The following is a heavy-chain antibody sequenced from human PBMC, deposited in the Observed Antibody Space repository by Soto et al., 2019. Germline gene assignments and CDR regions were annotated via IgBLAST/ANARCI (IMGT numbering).Heavy chain of an antibody. CDR2: ISSSSSYT. CDR3: AKVREPGGYYYGMDV. D-gene: IGHD1-1*01. J-gene: IGHJ6*02. V-gene: IGHV3-11*06. CDR1: GFTFSDYY. Sequence: GGSLRLSCAASGFTFSDYYMSWIRQAPGKGLEWVSYISSSSSYTNYADSVKGRFTISRDNAKNSLYLQMNSLRAEDMAVYYCAKVREPGGYYYGMDVWGQGTTVTVSS.